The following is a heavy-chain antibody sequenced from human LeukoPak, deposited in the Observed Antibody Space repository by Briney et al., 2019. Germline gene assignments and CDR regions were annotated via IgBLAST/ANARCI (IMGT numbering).Heavy chain of an antibody. J-gene: IGHJ6*03. D-gene: IGHD5-12*01. CDR1: GFTFSSYA. CDR3: AKDSPYIVALGHMDV. Sequence: SGGSLRLSCAASGFTFSSYAMSWVRQAPGKGLEWVSTISGSGGSTYYADSVKGRFTISRDNSKNTLYLQMNSLRAEDTAVYYCAKDSPYIVALGHMDVWGKGTTVTVSS. CDR2: ISGSGGST. V-gene: IGHV3-23*01.